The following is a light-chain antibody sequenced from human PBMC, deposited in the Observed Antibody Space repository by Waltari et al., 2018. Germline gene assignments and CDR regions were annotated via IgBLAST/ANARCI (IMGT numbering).Light chain of an antibody. CDR1: NSDVGRYTL. J-gene: IGLJ3*02. CDR2: DVT. Sequence: QSAPTQPASVSGSPGQSITISCTGPNSDVGRYTLVSWYQQHPDKAPKLIIYDVTERPSGVSDRLSGSKSGNTASLTISGLQAEDEADYYCCSYAGSFTWVFGGGTKLTVL. V-gene: IGLV2-23*02. CDR3: CSYAGSFTWV.